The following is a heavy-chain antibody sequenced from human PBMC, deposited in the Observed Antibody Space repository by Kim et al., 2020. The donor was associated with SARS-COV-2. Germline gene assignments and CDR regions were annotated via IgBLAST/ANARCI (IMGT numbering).Heavy chain of an antibody. V-gene: IGHV3-13*01. CDR2: IGTAGDT. CDR3: ARGKGGYSYGSAFDI. Sequence: GGSLRLSCAASGFTFSSYDMHWVRQATGKGLEWVSAIGTAGDTYYPGSVKGRFTISRENAKNSLYLQMNSLRAGDTAVYYCARGKGGYSYGSAFDIWCQGTMVTVSS. J-gene: IGHJ3*02. D-gene: IGHD5-18*01. CDR1: GFTFSSYD.